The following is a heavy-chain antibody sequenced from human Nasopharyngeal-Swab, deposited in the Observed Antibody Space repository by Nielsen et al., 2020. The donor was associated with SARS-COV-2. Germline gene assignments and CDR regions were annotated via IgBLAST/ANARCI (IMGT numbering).Heavy chain of an antibody. CDR2: VYYSGST. V-gene: IGHV4-39*01. J-gene: IGHJ5*02. D-gene: IGHD3-10*01. Sequence: QAAGERSEWIGSVYYSGSTYYNPSLKSRVTISVDTSKNQFSLKLSSVTAADTAVYYCARHVNYYGSGSYLGWFDPWGQGTLVTVSS. CDR3: ARHVNYYGSGSYLGWFDP.